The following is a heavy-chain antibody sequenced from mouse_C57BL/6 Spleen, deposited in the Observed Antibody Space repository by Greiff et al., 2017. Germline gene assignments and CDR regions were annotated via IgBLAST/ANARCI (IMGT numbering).Heavy chain of an antibody. J-gene: IGHJ2*01. V-gene: IGHV5-16*01. CDR3: AREGNDGYYFDY. CDR2: INYDGSST. Sequence: VQLKESEGGLVQPGSSMKLSCTASGFTFSDYYMAWVRQVPEKGLEWVANINYDGSSTYYLDSLKSRFIISRDNAKNILYLQMSSLKSEDTATYYCAREGNDGYYFDYWGQGTTLTVSS. CDR1: GFTFSDYY. D-gene: IGHD2-3*01.